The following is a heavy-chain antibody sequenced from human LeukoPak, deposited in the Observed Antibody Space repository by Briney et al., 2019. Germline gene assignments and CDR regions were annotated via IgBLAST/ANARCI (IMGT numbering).Heavy chain of an antibody. V-gene: IGHV4-59*08. CDR1: GGSISSYY. D-gene: IGHD6-19*01. J-gene: IGHJ4*02. CDR2: IYYSGST. CDR3: ARGRRQWLAPFDY. Sequence: TSETLSLTCTVSGGSISSYYWSWIRQPPGKGLEWIGYIYYSGSTNYNPSLKSRVTISVDTSKNQFSLKLSSVTAADTAVYYCARGRRQWLAPFDYWGQGTLVTVSS.